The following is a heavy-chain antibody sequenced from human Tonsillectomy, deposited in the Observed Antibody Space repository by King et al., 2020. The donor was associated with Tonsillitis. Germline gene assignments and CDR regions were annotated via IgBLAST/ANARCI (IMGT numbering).Heavy chain of an antibody. CDR1: GFRFSDAW. CDR2: IKTKSDDETT. Sequence: VQLVESGGGLVKPGGSLRLSCAASGFRFSDAWMSWVRQAPGKGLEWVGRIKTKSDDETTDYAAPVKNRFTISRDDSTNTLYLQMGSLRIEDTAVYYCVTDRLWSNWGQGSLVTVSS. V-gene: IGHV3-15*01. J-gene: IGHJ4*02. D-gene: IGHD2/OR15-2a*01. CDR3: VTDRLWSN.